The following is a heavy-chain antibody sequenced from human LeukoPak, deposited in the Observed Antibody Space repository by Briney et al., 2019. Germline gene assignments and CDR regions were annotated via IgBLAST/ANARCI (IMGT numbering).Heavy chain of an antibody. Sequence: GGSLRLSCAASGFTFSSYAMSWVRQAPGKGLEWVAVISYDGSNKYYADSVKGRFTISRDNSKNTLYLQMNSLRAEDTAVYYCASDVDTAMALAYWGQGTLVTVSS. V-gene: IGHV3-30-3*01. CDR3: ASDVDTAMALAY. D-gene: IGHD5-18*01. J-gene: IGHJ4*02. CDR1: GFTFSSYA. CDR2: ISYDGSNK.